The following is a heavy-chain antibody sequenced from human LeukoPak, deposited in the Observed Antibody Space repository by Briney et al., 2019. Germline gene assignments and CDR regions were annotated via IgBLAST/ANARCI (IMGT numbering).Heavy chain of an antibody. CDR2: IYYSGST. CDR1: GGSISSSSYY. V-gene: IGHV4-39*01. Sequence: SETLSLTCTVSGGSISSSSYYWGWIRQPPGKGLEWIGSIYYSGSTYYNPSLKSRVTISVDTSKNQFSLKLSSVTAADTAVYYCARHQQQLVPNYYYYYMDVWGKGTTVTVSS. J-gene: IGHJ6*03. D-gene: IGHD6-13*01. CDR3: ARHQQQLVPNYYYYYMDV.